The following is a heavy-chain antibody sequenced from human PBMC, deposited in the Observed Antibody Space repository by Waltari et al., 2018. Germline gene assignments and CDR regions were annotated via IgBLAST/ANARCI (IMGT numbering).Heavy chain of an antibody. CDR3: ARYLSGSREYFQK. Sequence: EVQLVESGGGLVQPGGSLRLSCAASGFIFSNYEMNWVRQAPGKGVEWVSYITSSSTDTSYAYSVKGRFTISRDNAKNSLYLQMNSLRAENTGVYYCARYLSGSREYFQKWGQGTLVTVSA. D-gene: IGHD1-26*01. CDR1: GFIFSNYE. J-gene: IGHJ1*01. CDR2: ITSSSTDT. V-gene: IGHV3-48*03.